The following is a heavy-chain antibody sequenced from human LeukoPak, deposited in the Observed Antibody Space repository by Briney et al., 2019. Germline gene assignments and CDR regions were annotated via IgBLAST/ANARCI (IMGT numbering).Heavy chain of an antibody. Sequence: GGSLRLSCAASGFTFSNYWMSWVRQAPGKGLEWVANIKEDGSEKYYVDSVKGRFTISRDNARNSLYLQMNSLRAEDAAVYYCASGRQLGYWGQGTLVTVSS. J-gene: IGHJ4*02. CDR2: IKEDGSEK. V-gene: IGHV3-7*01. D-gene: IGHD6-13*01. CDR1: GFTFSNYW. CDR3: ASGRQLGY.